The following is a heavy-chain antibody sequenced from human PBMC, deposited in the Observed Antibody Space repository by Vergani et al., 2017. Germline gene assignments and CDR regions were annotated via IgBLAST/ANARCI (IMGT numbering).Heavy chain of an antibody. CDR1: GYSFTSYW. CDR3: ARHSGSYPHRVFDY. V-gene: IGHV5-10-1*03. CDR2: IDPSDSYT. Sequence: EVQLVQSGAEVKKPGESLRISCKGSGYSFTSYWISWVRQMPGKGLEWKGRIDPSDSYTNYSPSFQGHVTIPADKSILTAYLQWSSLKASDTAMYYCARHSGSYPHRVFDYWGQGTLVTVTS. J-gene: IGHJ4*02. D-gene: IGHD1-26*01.